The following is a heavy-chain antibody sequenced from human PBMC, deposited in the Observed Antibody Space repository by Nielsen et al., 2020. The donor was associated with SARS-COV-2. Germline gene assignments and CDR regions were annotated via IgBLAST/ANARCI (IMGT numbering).Heavy chain of an antibody. Sequence: ASVKVSCKASGYTFTGYYMHWVRQAPGQGLEWMGRINPNSGGTNYAQKFQGRVTITRDTSASTAYMELSSLRSEDTAVYYCARGLITGTIVIGSYYGMDVWGQGTTVTVSS. CDR3: ARGLITGTIVIGSYYGMDV. J-gene: IGHJ6*02. CDR2: INPNSGGT. D-gene: IGHD1-7*01. V-gene: IGHV1-2*06. CDR1: GYTFTGYY.